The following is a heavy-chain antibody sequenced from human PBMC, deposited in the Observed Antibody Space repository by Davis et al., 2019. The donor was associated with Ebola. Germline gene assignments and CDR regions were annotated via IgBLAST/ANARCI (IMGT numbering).Heavy chain of an antibody. J-gene: IGHJ4*02. CDR3: ARDRGWLQPNYFDY. V-gene: IGHV4-4*02. CDR1: GGSISSSNW. D-gene: IGHD5-24*01. Sequence: SATLSLTCAVSGGSISSSNWWSWVRQPPGKGLEWIGEIYHSGSTNYNPSLKSRVTISVDKSKNQFSLKLSSVTAADTAVYYCARDRGWLQPNYFDYWGQGTLVTVSS. CDR2: IYHSGST.